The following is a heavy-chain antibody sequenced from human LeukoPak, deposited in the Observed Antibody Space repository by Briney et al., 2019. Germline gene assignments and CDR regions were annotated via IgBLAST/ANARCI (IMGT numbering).Heavy chain of an antibody. J-gene: IGHJ4*02. V-gene: IGHV4-34*01. CDR1: GGSFSGYY. CDR3: ARGFHTVTVTLDY. D-gene: IGHD4-17*01. Sequence: PSETLSLTCAVYGGSFSGYYWSWIRQPPGKGLEWIGEINHSGSTNYNPSLKSRVTISVDTSKNQFSLKLSSVTAADTAVYYCARGFHTVTVTLDYSGQGTLVTVSS. CDR2: INHSGST.